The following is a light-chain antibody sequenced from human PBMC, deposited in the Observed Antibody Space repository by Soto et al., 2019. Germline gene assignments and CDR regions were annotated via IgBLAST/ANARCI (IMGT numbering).Light chain of an antibody. V-gene: IGLV2-23*02. CDR2: EVS. CDR3: CSYAGSNSWV. CDR1: SSDVGTYNL. Sequence: QSVLAQPASVSGSPEQSVTISCTGTSSDVGTYNLVSWYQQHPGKAPKLMIYEVSKRPSGVPFRFSASKSANTASLTVSGLQAEDEADYYCCSYAGSNSWVFGGGTKVTVL. J-gene: IGLJ3*02.